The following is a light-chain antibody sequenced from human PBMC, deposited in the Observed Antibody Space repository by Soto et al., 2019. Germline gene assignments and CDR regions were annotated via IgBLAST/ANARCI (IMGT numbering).Light chain of an antibody. Sequence: QLVLTQPPSASGTPGQRVSISCSGSSSSIGYNYVYWYQQLPGTAPKLLIYRNNQRPSGVPDRVSGSKSGTSASLAISGLRSEDEADYYCAAWDDSLSGWVFGGGTKLTVL. CDR1: SSSIGYNY. V-gene: IGLV1-47*01. J-gene: IGLJ3*02. CDR3: AAWDDSLSGWV. CDR2: RNN.